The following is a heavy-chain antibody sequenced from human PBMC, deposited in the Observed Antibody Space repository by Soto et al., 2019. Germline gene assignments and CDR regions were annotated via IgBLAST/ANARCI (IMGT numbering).Heavy chain of an antibody. V-gene: IGHV1-2*02. Sequence: ASVQVSCNSSGFSLRGNYIHRERQPPGQGLEWMGWIIPRISPTVYAQKFQGRVTMTRDASLTTPYMHLSSLTCDDAALYFCGRDLIVDVPDNYAMDVWGQGTTVNVS. D-gene: IGHD3-22*01. CDR2: IIPRISPT. J-gene: IGHJ6*02. CDR3: GRDLIVDVPDNYAMDV. CDR1: GFSLRGNY.